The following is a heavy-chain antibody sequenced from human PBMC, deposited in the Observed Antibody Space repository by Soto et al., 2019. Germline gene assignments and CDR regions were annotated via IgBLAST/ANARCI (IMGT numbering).Heavy chain of an antibody. CDR3: ARDRDGLRYFDWLLDY. V-gene: IGHV3-33*01. CDR1: GFTFSSYG. Sequence: QVQLVESGGGVVQPGRSLRLSCAASGFTFSSYGMHWVRQAPGKGLEWVAVIWYDGSNKYYADSVKGRFTISRDNSKNTLYLQMNSLRAEDTAVYYCARDRDGLRYFDWLLDYWGQGTLVTVSS. J-gene: IGHJ4*02. CDR2: IWYDGSNK. D-gene: IGHD3-9*01.